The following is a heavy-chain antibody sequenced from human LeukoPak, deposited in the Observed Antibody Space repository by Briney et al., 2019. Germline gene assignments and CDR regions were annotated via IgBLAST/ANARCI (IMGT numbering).Heavy chain of an antibody. V-gene: IGHV4-38-2*01. J-gene: IGHJ3*02. D-gene: IGHD4-17*01. CDR1: GYSISSGYY. CDR3: ARLWDGDYAHAADDAFDI. Sequence: SETLCLTCAVSGYSISSGYYWGWIRPPPGKGLEWIGSIYHSGSTYYNPSLKSRVTISVDTSKNQFSLKLSSVTAADTAVYYCARLWDGDYAHAADDAFDIWGQGTLVTVSS. CDR2: IYHSGST.